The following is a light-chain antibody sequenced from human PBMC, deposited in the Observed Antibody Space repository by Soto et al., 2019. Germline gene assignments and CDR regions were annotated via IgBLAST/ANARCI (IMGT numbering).Light chain of an antibody. Sequence: EIVMTQSPATLSVSPGERATLSCRASQSVSSNLAWYQQKPGQAPRLLIYGASTRATGIPARFSGSGSGTDFTLTISSLEPEDFAVYYCQQRSNWPLITFGQGTRLE. CDR1: QSVSSN. J-gene: IGKJ5*01. CDR3: QQRSNWPLIT. CDR2: GAS. V-gene: IGKV3-15*01.